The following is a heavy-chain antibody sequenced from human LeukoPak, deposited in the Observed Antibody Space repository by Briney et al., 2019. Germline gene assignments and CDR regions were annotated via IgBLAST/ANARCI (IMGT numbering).Heavy chain of an antibody. CDR1: GYSISSGYY. D-gene: IGHD2-2*01. CDR3: ASRRYCSSTSCRDGDY. V-gene: IGHV4-38-2*01. J-gene: IGHJ4*02. CDR2: IYHSGST. Sequence: SXTLSLTCAVSGYSISSGYYWGWIRQPPGKGLEWIGSIYHSGSTYYNPSLKSRFTISVDTSKNQFSLKLSSVTAAGTAVYYCASRRYCSSTSCRDGDYWGQGTLVTVSS.